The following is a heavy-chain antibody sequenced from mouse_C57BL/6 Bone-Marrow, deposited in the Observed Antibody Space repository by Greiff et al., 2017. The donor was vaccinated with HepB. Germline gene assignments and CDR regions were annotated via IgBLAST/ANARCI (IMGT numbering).Heavy chain of an antibody. D-gene: IGHD1-2*01. CDR3: ARGRLRLQAWFAY. J-gene: IGHJ3*01. CDR2: IDPSDSYT. Sequence: QVQLQQPGAELVRPGTSVKLSCKASGYTFTSYWMHWVKQRPGQGLEWIGVIDPSDSYTNYNQKFKGKATLTVDTSSSTAYMQLSSLTSEDSAVYYCARGRLRLQAWFAYWGQGTLVTVSA. CDR1: GYTFTSYW. V-gene: IGHV1-59*01.